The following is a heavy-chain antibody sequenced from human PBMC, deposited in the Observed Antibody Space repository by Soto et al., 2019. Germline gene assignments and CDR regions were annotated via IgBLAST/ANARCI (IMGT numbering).Heavy chain of an antibody. V-gene: IGHV4-59*08. J-gene: IGHJ4*02. CDR3: ARLEGKQQGFDY. CDR2: IYYSGST. Sequence: QVQLQESGPGLVKPSETLSLTCTVSGGSISSYYWSWIRQPPGKGLEWIGYIYYSGSTNYNPSLKSRVTISVDTSKNQFSLKLSSVTAADTAVYYCARLEGKQQGFDYWGQGTLVTVSS. CDR1: GGSISSYY. D-gene: IGHD6-13*01.